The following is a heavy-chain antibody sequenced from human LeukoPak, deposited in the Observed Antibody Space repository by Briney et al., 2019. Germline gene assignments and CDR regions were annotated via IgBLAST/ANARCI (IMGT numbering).Heavy chain of an antibody. CDR2: INWNGGST. D-gene: IGHD2-2*01. Sequence: GGSLRLSCAASGFTFSSYEMSWVRQAPGKGLEWVSGINWNGGSTGYADSVKGRFTISRDNAKNSLYLQMNSLRAEDTALYYCARGGTRYCSSTSCHLIDYWGQRTLVTVSS. V-gene: IGHV3-20*04. J-gene: IGHJ4*02. CDR1: GFTFSSYE. CDR3: ARGGTRYCSSTSCHLIDY.